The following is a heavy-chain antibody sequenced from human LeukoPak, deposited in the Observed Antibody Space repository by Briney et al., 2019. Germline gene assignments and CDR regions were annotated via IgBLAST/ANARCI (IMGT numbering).Heavy chain of an antibody. V-gene: IGHV3-30*18. Sequence: GGSLRLSCAASGFTFSSYGMHWVRQAPGKGLEWVAVISYDGSNKYYADSVKGRFTIYRDNSKNTLYLQMNSLRAEDTAVYYCAKEYDYGDYLFDYWGQGTLVTVSS. CDR3: AKEYDYGDYLFDY. CDR2: ISYDGSNK. J-gene: IGHJ4*02. D-gene: IGHD4-17*01. CDR1: GFTFSSYG.